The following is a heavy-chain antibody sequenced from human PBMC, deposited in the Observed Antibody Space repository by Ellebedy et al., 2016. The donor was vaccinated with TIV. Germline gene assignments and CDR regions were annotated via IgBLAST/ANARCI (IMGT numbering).Heavy chain of an antibody. CDR2: IYSGGST. Sequence: GGSLRLSXAASGFTVSSNYMSWVRQAPGKGLEWVSVIYSGGSTSYADSVKGRFTISRDNAKKTLYLQMNSLRGEDTAVYYCARDRIYSGYGSDHYGMDVWGQGTTVTVS. CDR1: GFTVSSNY. CDR3: ARDRIYSGYGSDHYGMDV. J-gene: IGHJ6*02. V-gene: IGHV3-53*01. D-gene: IGHD5-12*01.